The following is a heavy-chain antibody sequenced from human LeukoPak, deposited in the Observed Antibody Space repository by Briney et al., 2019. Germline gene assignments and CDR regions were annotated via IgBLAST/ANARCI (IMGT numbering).Heavy chain of an antibody. D-gene: IGHD3-10*01. V-gene: IGHV3-23*01. Sequence: PGGSLRLSCAASGFTFSSYTVSWVRQAPGKGLEWVSAISGSGGSTYYADSVKGRFTISRDNSKNTLYLQMNSLRAEDTAVYYCAKRLWFGEMVWGQGTLVTVSS. CDR3: AKRLWFGEMV. CDR2: ISGSGGST. CDR1: GFTFSSYT. J-gene: IGHJ4*02.